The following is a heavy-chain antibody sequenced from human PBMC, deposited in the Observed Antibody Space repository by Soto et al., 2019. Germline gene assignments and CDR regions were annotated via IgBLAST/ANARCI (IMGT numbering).Heavy chain of an antibody. V-gene: IGHV3-15*01. D-gene: IGHD7-27*01. CDR3: TWDDTGVCDY. Sequence: EVHLVESGGGLVKPGGSLRLSCAASGFTFSPAWMSWVRQGPGKGLEGVGRIKANAVGGTTDYAAPVKGRLTISRYDAQNTLYLQMDSLTTEDTGVYYCTWDDTGVCDYWGQGTLVTVSS. CDR1: GFTFSPAW. CDR2: IKANAVGGTT. J-gene: IGHJ4*02.